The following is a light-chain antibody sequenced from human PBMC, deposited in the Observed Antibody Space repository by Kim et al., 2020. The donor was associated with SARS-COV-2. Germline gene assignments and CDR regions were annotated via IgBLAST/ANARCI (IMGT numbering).Light chain of an antibody. CDR1: QSVSSN. CDR2: DAS. J-gene: IGKJ4*01. Sequence: SPGERATLYCRASQSVSSNLAWYQQKPGQAPRVIIYDASTRATGIPARFSGSGSGTEFTLTISSLQSEDFAVYYCHQYNNWPLTFGGGTKVDIK. V-gene: IGKV3-15*01. CDR3: HQYNNWPLT.